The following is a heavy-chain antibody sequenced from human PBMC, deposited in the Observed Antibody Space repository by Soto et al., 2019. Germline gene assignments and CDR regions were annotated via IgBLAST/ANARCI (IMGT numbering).Heavy chain of an antibody. Sequence: QVQLVQSGAEVKKPGSSVKVSCKASGDTLSHYAVSWVRQVPGKGLEWMGGTTAILGTRDYAQQFQGRMTIPSDDSTTTSYMKLTSLTSGDTVEYYCAAGASSNTGDHWGQGTLVTVSS. CDR2: TTAILGTR. D-gene: IGHD4-4*01. J-gene: IGHJ4*02. CDR1: GDTLSHYA. V-gene: IGHV1-69*01. CDR3: AAGASSNTGDH.